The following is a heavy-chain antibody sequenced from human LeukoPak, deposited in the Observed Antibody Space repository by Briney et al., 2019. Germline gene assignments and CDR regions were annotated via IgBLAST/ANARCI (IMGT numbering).Heavy chain of an antibody. V-gene: IGHV4-59*08. CDR2: VYYTGST. J-gene: IGHJ4*02. CDR1: GGSVSNYY. CDR3: ARHFAYSSSSYFDY. D-gene: IGHD6-6*01. Sequence: PSKTLSLTCSVSGGSVSNYYWSWIRQPPEKGLEWIGYVYYTGSTNYNPSLKSRVTMFEDKSKNQFSLRLYSVTVADTAVYYCARHFAYSSSSYFDYWGQGSLVTVSS.